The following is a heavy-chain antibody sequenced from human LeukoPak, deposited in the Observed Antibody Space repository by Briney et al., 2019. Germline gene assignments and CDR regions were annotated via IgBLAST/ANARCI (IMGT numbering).Heavy chain of an antibody. V-gene: IGHV3-15*01. CDR3: TTSYYDSSGYHSV. J-gene: IGHJ4*02. CDR1: GFTFSNAW. Sequence: GGSLRLSCAASGFTFSNAWMSWVRQAPGKGLEWVGRIKSKTDGGTTDYAAPVKGRFTISRDDSKNTLYLQMNSPKTEDTAVYYCTTSYYDSSGYHSVWGQGTLVTVSS. D-gene: IGHD3-22*01. CDR2: IKSKTDGGTT.